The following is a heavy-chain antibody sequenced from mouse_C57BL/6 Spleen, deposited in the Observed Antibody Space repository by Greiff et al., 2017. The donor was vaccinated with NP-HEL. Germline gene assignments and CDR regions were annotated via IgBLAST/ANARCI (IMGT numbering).Heavy chain of an antibody. Sequence: QVQLQQSGTELVKPGASVKLSCKASGYTFTSYWMHWVKQTPGQGLEWIGNINPSNGGTNYNYKFTCKATLTVANSYSTAYMQLSSLTSEDSAVYYCAREVTYFDYWGQGTTLTVSS. CDR2: INPSNGGT. CDR1: GYTFTSYW. V-gene: IGHV1-53*01. J-gene: IGHJ2*01. D-gene: IGHD2-5*01. CDR3: AREVTYFDY.